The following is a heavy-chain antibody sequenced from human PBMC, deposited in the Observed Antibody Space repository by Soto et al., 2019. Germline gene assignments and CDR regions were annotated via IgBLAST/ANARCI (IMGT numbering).Heavy chain of an antibody. V-gene: IGHV3-49*03. CDR1: GFTFGDYA. Sequence: GGSLRLSCTASGFTFGDYAMSWFRQAPGKGLEWVGSIRSKAYGGTTEYAASVKGRFTISRDDSKSIAYLQMNSLKTEDTAVYYCTRGSARPYPNWFDPWGQGTLVTVSS. J-gene: IGHJ5*02. D-gene: IGHD6-6*01. CDR3: TRGSARPYPNWFDP. CDR2: IRSKAYGGTT.